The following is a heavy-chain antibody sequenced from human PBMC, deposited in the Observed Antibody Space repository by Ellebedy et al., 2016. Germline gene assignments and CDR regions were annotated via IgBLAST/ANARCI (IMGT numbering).Heavy chain of an antibody. J-gene: IGHJ5*02. D-gene: IGHD5-24*01. V-gene: IGHV4-61*03. CDR2: IYFSGST. CDR3: ARARMRDGFHFDP. Sequence: SETLSLXXTVSGGPASSSSYYWSWIRRPPGKGLEWIGHIYFSGSTNHNPALKSRVSISLDTSKNHFSLRLRSVTAADTAVYYCARARMRDGFHFDPWGQGILVTVSS. CDR1: GGPASSSSYY.